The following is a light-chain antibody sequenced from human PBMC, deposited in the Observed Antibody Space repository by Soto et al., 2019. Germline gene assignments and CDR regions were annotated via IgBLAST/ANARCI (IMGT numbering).Light chain of an antibody. Sequence: EIVLTQSPGTLSLSPGERASLSCRASQGVSSNYLAWYQQKSGQAPRLLLYGTSSRATGIPERFSGSGSGTDFALTISSLEPGDSAVYYCQQREQWPTFGGGTKVDIK. V-gene: IGKV3-20*01. J-gene: IGKJ4*01. CDR1: QGVSSNY. CDR3: QQREQWPT. CDR2: GTS.